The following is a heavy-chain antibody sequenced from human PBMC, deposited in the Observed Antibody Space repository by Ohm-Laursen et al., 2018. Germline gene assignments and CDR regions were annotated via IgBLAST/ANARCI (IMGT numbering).Heavy chain of an antibody. CDR3: AKDLGQADSGRST. CDR2: ISYDGSNK. CDR1: GFTFSSYG. J-gene: IGHJ3*01. Sequence: SLRLSCAASGFTFSSYGMHWVRQAPGKGLEWVAVISYDGSNKYYADSVKGRFTISRDNSKNTLYLQMNSLRAEDTAVYYCAKDLGQADSGRSTWGQGTMVTVSS. D-gene: IGHD1-26*01. V-gene: IGHV3-30*18.